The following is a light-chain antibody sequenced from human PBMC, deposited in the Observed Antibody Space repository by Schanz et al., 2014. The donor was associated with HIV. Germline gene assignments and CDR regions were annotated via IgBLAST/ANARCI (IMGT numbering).Light chain of an antibody. V-gene: IGKV3-20*01. J-gene: IGKJ1*01. CDR3: QQFGISPPWT. CDR2: GAS. Sequence: EIVLTQSPGTLSLSPGERATLSCRASQSVSSNFIAWYQQSPGQAPRLLIYGASTRATGIPDRFSGSGSGTDFSLTISRLEPEDFAVYYCQQFGISPPWTFGQGTKVEI. CDR1: QSVSSNF.